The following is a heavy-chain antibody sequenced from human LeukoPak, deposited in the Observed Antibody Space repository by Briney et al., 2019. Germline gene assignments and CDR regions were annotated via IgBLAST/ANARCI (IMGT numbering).Heavy chain of an antibody. CDR2: ISSSGSTI. Sequence: GGSLRLSCAASGFTVSNNYMSWVRQAPGEGLEWVSYISSSGSTIYYADSVKGRFTISRDNAKNSLYLQMNSLRAEDTAVYYCARDPPSIAVAGNYWYFDLWGRGTLVTVSS. J-gene: IGHJ2*01. V-gene: IGHV3-11*01. CDR1: GFTVSNNY. D-gene: IGHD6-19*01. CDR3: ARDPPSIAVAGNYWYFDL.